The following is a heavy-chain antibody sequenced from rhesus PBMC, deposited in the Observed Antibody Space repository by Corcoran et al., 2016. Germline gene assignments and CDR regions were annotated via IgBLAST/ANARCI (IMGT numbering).Heavy chain of an antibody. J-gene: IGHJ4*01. CDR2: IYGSSGST. V-gene: IGHV4-76*01. Sequence: QVQLQESGPGAVKPSETLSLPCAVPGGSLSRGFDWSWVRQPPGEGVGWIGDIYGSSGSTNYNPSLKNRVTISKDASKHQFSLKLSSVTAADTAVYYCARGLGYSGSWMGVFDYWGQGVLVTVSS. CDR3: ARGLGYSGSWMGVFDY. D-gene: IGHD6-25*01. CDR1: GGSLSRGFD.